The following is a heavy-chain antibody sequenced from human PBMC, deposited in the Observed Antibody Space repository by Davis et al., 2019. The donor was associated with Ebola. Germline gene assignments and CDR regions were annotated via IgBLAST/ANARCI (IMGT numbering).Heavy chain of an antibody. CDR1: GDSVSSNSAT. J-gene: IGHJ4*02. CDR2: TYYRSKRFN. V-gene: IGHV6-1*01. CDR3: ARADSYSFDY. D-gene: IGHD3/OR15-3a*01. Sequence: PSETLSLTCAISGDSVSSNSATWNWIRQSPSRGLEWLERTYYRSKRFNDYAISVKSRITINPDTSKNHFSLQLNSVTPEDTAMYYCARADSYSFDYWGQGTLVTVSS.